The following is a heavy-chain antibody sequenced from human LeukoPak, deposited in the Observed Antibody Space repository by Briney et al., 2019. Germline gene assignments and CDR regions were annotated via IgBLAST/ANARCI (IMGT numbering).Heavy chain of an antibody. CDR2: INHSEST. J-gene: IGHJ6*03. Sequence: SETLSLTCAVYGGSFSGYYWSWIRQPPGKGLEWIGEINHSESTKYNPSLKSRVTISVDTSKNQFSLKLSSVTAADTAVYYCARRAVVPAATHVYYYYYMDVWGKGTTVTVSS. D-gene: IGHD2-2*01. V-gene: IGHV4-34*01. CDR3: ARRAVVPAATHVYYYYYMDV. CDR1: GGSFSGYY.